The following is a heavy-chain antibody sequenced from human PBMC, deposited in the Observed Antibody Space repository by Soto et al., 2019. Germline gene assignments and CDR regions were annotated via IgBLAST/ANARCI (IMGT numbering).Heavy chain of an antibody. CDR3: ARDLGGSRDS. CDR1: GNTFTGYY. V-gene: IGHV1-2*02. J-gene: IGHJ4*02. D-gene: IGHD1-26*01. CDR2: INPNNDGT. Sequence: SVKVSCKASGNTFTGYYIHWVRQAPGQGLEWMGWINPNNDGTTYGEKFQGRVTMTRDTSTSTAYMELSRLRSDDTAVYYCARDLGGSRDSWGQGTLVTVSS.